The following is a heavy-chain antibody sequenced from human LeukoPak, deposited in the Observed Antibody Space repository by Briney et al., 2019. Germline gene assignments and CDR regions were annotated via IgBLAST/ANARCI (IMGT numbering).Heavy chain of an antibody. Sequence: PGGSLRLSCAASGFTFSSYSMNWVRQAPGKGLEWVSYISTSSSTTYYADSVKGRFTISRDNVKNSLYLQMNSLRAEDTAVYFCARDGYRLDGFDMWGQGTLVTVSS. CDR1: GFTFSSYS. D-gene: IGHD5-24*01. V-gene: IGHV3-48*01. J-gene: IGHJ3*02. CDR2: ISTSSSTT. CDR3: ARDGYRLDGFDM.